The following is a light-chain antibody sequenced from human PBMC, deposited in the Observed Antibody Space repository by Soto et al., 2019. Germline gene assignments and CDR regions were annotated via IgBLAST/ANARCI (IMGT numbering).Light chain of an antibody. CDR3: QSYDNNLVGLV. J-gene: IGLJ3*02. CDR1: SSNIGNNA. Sequence: QSVLTQPPSVSEAPRQRVTISCSGSSSNIGNNAVNWYQQLPGKAPKLLVYYDDLLPSGVSDRFSGSKSATSASLAITGLQPGDEGDYYCQSYDNNLVGLVFGAGTKLTVL. V-gene: IGLV1-36*01. CDR2: YDD.